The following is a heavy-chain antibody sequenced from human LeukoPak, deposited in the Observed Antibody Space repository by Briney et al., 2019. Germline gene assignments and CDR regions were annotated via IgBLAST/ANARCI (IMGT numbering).Heavy chain of an antibody. V-gene: IGHV1-18*01. CDR3: ARGYYYDSSGYYYGGKYYFDY. Sequence: GASVKVSCKTSGYTFTNYGLSWVRQAPGRGLEWVGWISTSDGDTNSAQKVQGRVTMTTDPSTSTAYMELRSLRSDDTAVYYCARGYYYDSSGYYYGGKYYFDYWGQGTLVTVSS. D-gene: IGHD3-22*01. CDR1: GYTFTNYG. CDR2: ISTSDGDT. J-gene: IGHJ4*02.